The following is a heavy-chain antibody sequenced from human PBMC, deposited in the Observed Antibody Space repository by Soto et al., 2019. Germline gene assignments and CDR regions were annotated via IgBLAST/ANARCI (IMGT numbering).Heavy chain of an antibody. J-gene: IGHJ4*02. CDR1: GGSISSGGYY. V-gene: IGHV4-31*03. CDR2: IYYGGST. Sequence: SETLSLTCTVSGGSISSGGYYWSWIRQHPGKGLEWIGYIYYGGSTYYNPSLKSRVTISVDTSKNQFSLKLSSVTAADTAVYYCARGRLTYYYDSSGYWDYWGQGTLVTVS. CDR3: ARGRLTYYYDSSGYWDY. D-gene: IGHD3-22*01.